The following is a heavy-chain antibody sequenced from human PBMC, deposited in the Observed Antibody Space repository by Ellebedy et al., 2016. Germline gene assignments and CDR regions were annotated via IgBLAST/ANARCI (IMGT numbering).Heavy chain of an antibody. V-gene: IGHV3-30*08. CDR3: ATSVSGGRNAFDI. CDR2: ISFDGSSK. Sequence: GGSLRLSCAASAHSFSDDAMHWVRQAPGKGLEWVAVISFDGSSKHYGDSVRGRFTISRDTSKKMVYLQMNSLRPEDTAVYYCATSVSGGRNAFDIWGQGTMVTVSS. CDR1: AHSFSDDA. D-gene: IGHD3-10*01. J-gene: IGHJ3*02.